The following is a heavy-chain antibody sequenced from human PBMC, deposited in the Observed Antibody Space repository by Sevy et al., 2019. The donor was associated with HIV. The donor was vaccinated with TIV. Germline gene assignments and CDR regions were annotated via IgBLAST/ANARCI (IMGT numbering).Heavy chain of an antibody. J-gene: IGHJ4*02. Sequence: SETLSLTCTVSGVSISSSSYDWGWIRQPPGKGLEWIASFFFTGSTYYNPSLKSRVTISVDTSNNQFSLKLNSVTAADTALYSCASQGGLVVRAFDYWGQGTLVTVSS. CDR2: FFFTGST. CDR1: GVSISSSSYD. CDR3: ASQGGLVVRAFDY. V-gene: IGHV4-39*01. D-gene: IGHD3-10*01.